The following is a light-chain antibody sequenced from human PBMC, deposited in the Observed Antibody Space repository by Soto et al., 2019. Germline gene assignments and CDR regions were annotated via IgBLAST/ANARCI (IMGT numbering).Light chain of an antibody. CDR2: HAS. CDR3: QQYYGLPPLT. Sequence: DIQMPQSPSTLSASVGDSVTITCQASQNITNNLSWYQQKPGKAPNLLIYHASKLAKGVTSRFSGSGSGTDFSFIITSLQREDLATYYCQQYYGLPPLTVGQGTRLEI. CDR1: QNITNN. J-gene: IGKJ5*01. V-gene: IGKV1-33*01.